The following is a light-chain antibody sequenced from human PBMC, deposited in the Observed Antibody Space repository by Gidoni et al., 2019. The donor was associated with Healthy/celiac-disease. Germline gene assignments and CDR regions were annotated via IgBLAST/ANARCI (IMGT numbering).Light chain of an antibody. Sequence: DIQMTQSPSSLSASVGDRVTITCRASQSISSYLNWYQQKPGKDPKLLIYAASSLQSGVPSMFSGSGSGTDFTLTISSLQPEDFATYYCQQSYSTPLTFXXXTKXEIK. J-gene: IGKJ4*01. V-gene: IGKV1-39*01. CDR1: QSISSY. CDR3: QQSYSTPLT. CDR2: AAS.